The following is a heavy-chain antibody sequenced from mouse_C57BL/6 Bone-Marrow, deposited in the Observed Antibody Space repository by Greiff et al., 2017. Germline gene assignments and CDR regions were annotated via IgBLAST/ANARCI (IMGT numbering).Heavy chain of an antibody. Sequence: EVQLVESGGGLVQPGGSMKLSCAASGFTFSDAWMDWVRQSPEKGLEWVAEIRNKANNHATYYAESVKGRFTISRDDSKSSVYLQMNSLRAEDTGIYYCTSHDGYYPYYFDYWGQGTTLTVSS. D-gene: IGHD2-3*01. CDR3: TSHDGYYPYYFDY. CDR1: GFTFSDAW. J-gene: IGHJ2*01. V-gene: IGHV6-6*01. CDR2: IRNKANNHAT.